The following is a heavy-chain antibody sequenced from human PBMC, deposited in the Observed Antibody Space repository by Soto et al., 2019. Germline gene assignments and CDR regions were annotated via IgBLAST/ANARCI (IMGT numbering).Heavy chain of an antibody. J-gene: IGHJ4*02. CDR3: AKDAVSGDGLWLVSD. D-gene: IGHD2-21*02. CDR2: ITGSGNTI. V-gene: IGHV3-23*01. Sequence: DVQLLESGGGLVQPGGSLRLSCAASGFSFNKYAMIWVRQAPGKGQEWVSGITGSGNTIEYIESVKGRFTISRDNSKNTVYLQMNSLRAEDTAMYYCAKDAVSGDGLWLVSDWGQGTPVTVS. CDR1: GFSFNKYA.